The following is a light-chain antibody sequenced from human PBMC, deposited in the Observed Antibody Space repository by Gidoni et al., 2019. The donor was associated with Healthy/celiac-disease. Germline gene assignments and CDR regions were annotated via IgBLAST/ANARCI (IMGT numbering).Light chain of an antibody. CDR3: QQYNNWPWT. J-gene: IGKJ1*01. V-gene: IGKV3-15*01. Sequence: EIVMTQSPATLSVSPGERATLSCRASQSVSSNLAWYQQKPGQAPRLLIYGASTRATGIPARFSCSGSGTEFTLTISSLQSEDFAVCYCQQYNNWPWTFGQGTKVEIK. CDR1: QSVSSN. CDR2: GAS.